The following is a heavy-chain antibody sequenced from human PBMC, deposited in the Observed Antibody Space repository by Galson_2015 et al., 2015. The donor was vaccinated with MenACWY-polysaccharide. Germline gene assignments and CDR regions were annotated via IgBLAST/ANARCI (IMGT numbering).Heavy chain of an antibody. CDR2: IQYDGSQK. CDR3: ARGSNIWKYLDY. D-gene: IGHD2/OR15-2a*01. CDR1: GLKFRGSG. Sequence: SLRLSCAASGLKFRGSGMHWVRQAPGKGLEWVAVIQYDGSQKQYIDSVKGRFTISRDNSKNTLYLEMNSLRGDDTAVYFCARGSNIWKYLDYWGQGALVTVSS. V-gene: IGHV3-33*01. J-gene: IGHJ4*02.